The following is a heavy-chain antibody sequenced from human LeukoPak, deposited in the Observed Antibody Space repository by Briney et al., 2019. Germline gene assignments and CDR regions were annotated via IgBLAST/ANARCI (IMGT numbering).Heavy chain of an antibody. V-gene: IGHV3-7*01. CDR3: ARDYYGSGSYYDS. J-gene: IGHJ5*01. CDR2: IKQDGSEK. CDR1: GFTFSSYW. Sequence: PGGSLRLSCAASGFTFSSYWMTWVRQAPGKGLEWVANIKQDGSEKYYVDSVKGRFTISRDNVKNSVHLQMNSLRAEDTAVYYCARDYYGSGSYYDSWGQGSLVTVSS. D-gene: IGHD3-10*01.